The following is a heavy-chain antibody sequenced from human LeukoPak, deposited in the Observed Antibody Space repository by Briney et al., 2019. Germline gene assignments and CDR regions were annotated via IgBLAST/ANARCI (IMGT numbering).Heavy chain of an antibody. Sequence: GGSLRPSCAASGFTFSSYAMSWVRQAPGKGLEWVSAISGSGGSTYYADSVKGRFTISRDNSKNTLYLQMNSLTAEDTAVYYCAEDLGSSAEYFQHWGQGTLVTVSS. J-gene: IGHJ1*01. CDR1: GFTFSSYA. CDR3: AEDLGSSAEYFQH. CDR2: ISGSGGST. D-gene: IGHD2-15*01. V-gene: IGHV3-23*01.